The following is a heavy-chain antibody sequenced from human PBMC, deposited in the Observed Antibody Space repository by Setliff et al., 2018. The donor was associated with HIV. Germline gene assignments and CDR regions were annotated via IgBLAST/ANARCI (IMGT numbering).Heavy chain of an antibody. Sequence: LSLSCAASGFTFSDYYMSWIRQAPGKGLEWVSYISSRGSTIYYADSVKGRFTISRDNAKNSLYLQMNTLRAEDTAVYFCARSPYGDYGLDYWGQGTLVTVS. CDR1: GFTFSDYY. D-gene: IGHD4-17*01. CDR3: ARSPYGDYGLDY. V-gene: IGHV3-11*04. J-gene: IGHJ4*02. CDR2: ISSRGSTI.